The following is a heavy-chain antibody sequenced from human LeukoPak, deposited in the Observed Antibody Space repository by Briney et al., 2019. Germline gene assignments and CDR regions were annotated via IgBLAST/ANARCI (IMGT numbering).Heavy chain of an antibody. CDR1: GFSVSGYW. CDR3: AREWQGRIAAAGTRIEGDY. D-gene: IGHD6-13*01. J-gene: IGHJ4*02. Sequence: GSLRLSCAVSGFSVSGYWMTWVRQAPGKGLEWVANIKQDGSEKNYVDSVKGRFTISRDNAENSLFLQMNSLRVEDTAVYYCAREWQGRIAAAGTRIEGDYWGQGTLVAVSS. CDR2: IKQDGSEK. V-gene: IGHV3-7*01.